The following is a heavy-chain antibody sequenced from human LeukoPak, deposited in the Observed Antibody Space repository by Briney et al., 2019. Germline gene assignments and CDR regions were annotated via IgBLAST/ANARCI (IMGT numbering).Heavy chain of an antibody. Sequence: GGSLRLSCAAPGFTFSNYAMSWVRQAPGKGLEWVSAISGSGGSTYYADSVKGRFTISRDNSKNTLYLQMNSLRAEDTAIYYCAKSSSTSCYTSLDYWGQGTLVTVSS. CDR2: ISGSGGST. CDR1: GFTFSNYA. V-gene: IGHV3-23*01. CDR3: AKSSSTSCYTSLDY. D-gene: IGHD2-2*02. J-gene: IGHJ4*02.